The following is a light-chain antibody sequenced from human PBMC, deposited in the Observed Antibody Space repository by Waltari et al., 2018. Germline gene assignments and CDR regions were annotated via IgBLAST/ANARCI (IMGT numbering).Light chain of an antibody. J-gene: IGKJ2*01. V-gene: IGKV1-5*03. CDR1: QSISSW. Sequence: DIQMTQSPSTLSASVGDRVTITCRASQSISSWLAWYQQKPGKAPKLLIYKASTLQSGVPSRFSVSGSGTDFTLTISSLQPDDFATYYCQQYHSYSYTFGQGTKLEIK. CDR3: QQYHSYSYT. CDR2: KAS.